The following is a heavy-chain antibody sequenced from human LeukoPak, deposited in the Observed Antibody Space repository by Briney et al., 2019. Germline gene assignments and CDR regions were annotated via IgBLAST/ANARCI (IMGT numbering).Heavy chain of an antibody. D-gene: IGHD6-13*01. CDR1: GYSFTSYW. CDR2: IYPGASDT. J-gene: IGHJ1*01. V-gene: IGHV5-51*01. CDR3: ARPSIAAAGPGAYFQH. Sequence: GESLKISCKGSGYSFTSYWIGWVRQMPGKGLEWMGIIYPGASDTRYSPSFQGQVTFSADKSISTAYLQWSSLKASDTAMYYCARPSIAAAGPGAYFQHWGQGTLVTVSS.